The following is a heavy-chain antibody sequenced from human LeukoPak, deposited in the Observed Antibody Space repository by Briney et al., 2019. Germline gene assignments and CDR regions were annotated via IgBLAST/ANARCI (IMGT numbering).Heavy chain of an antibody. J-gene: IGHJ4*02. CDR3: TTDGPTAVTSPFNY. CDR2: IKSETHGGTT. Sequence: GGSLRLSCAASGFIFSNAWMNWVRQAPGEGREWVGRIKSETHGGTTDYGVPVKGRFIISRDDSKNTLYLQMNSLKTEDTAVYYCTTDGPTAVTSPFNYWGQGTLVTVSS. V-gene: IGHV3-15*07. CDR1: GFIFSNAW. D-gene: IGHD4-17*01.